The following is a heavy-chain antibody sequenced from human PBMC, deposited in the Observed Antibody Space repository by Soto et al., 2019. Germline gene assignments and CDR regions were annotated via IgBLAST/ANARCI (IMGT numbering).Heavy chain of an antibody. CDR2: IWYDGSNK. V-gene: IGHV3-33*01. Sequence: QVPLVESGGGVVQPGRSLRLSCAASGFTFSSYGMHWVRQAPGKGLEWVAVIWYDGSNKYYADSVKGRFTISRDNSKNTLYLQMNSLRAEDTAVYYCARDRRAAAVLGWFDPWGQGTLVTVSS. CDR1: GFTFSSYG. J-gene: IGHJ5*02. CDR3: ARDRRAAAVLGWFDP. D-gene: IGHD6-13*01.